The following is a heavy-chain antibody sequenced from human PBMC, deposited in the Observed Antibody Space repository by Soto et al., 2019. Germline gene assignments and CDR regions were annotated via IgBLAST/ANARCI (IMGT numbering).Heavy chain of an antibody. CDR1: SGSISSSNW. CDR3: ARRYCSGGCWNQEDGYSMDV. Sequence: SETLSLTCAVSSGSISSSNWWSWVRQPPGKGLEWIGEIYHSGSTNYNPSLKSRVTISVDKSKNQFSLKLSSVTAADTAVYYCARRYCSGGCWNQEDGYSMDVWGKGPTVTVSS. V-gene: IGHV4-4*02. D-gene: IGHD2-15*01. J-gene: IGHJ6*03. CDR2: IYHSGST.